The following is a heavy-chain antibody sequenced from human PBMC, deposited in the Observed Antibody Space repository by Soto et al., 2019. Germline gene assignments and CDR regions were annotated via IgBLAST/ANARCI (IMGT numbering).Heavy chain of an antibody. CDR2: IWYDGTNK. V-gene: IGHV3-33*01. Sequence: QVQLVESGGGVVQPGRSLRLSCAASGFTFSSYGMHWVRQPPGKGLEWVAVIWYDGTNKYYADSVKGRFTISRDISKNALYLQMHSLRAEDTAVYYCARRDYDILTGYYMFDAFDIWGQGTMVTVSS. D-gene: IGHD3-9*01. CDR1: GFTFSSYG. CDR3: ARRDYDILTGYYMFDAFDI. J-gene: IGHJ3*02.